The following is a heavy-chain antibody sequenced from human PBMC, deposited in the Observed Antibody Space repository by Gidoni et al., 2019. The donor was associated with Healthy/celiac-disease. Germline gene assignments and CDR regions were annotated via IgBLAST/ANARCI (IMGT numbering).Heavy chain of an antibody. Sequence: QVQLVESGVGVVQPGRSLRLSCAASGFTFRSYGMHWVRQAPGKGLEWVAVIWYDGSNKYYADSVKGRFTISRDNSKNTLYLQMNSLRAEDTAVYYCARDVDSSGYWGYFDYWGQGTLVTVSS. CDR2: IWYDGSNK. CDR3: ARDVDSSGYWGYFDY. CDR1: GFTFRSYG. V-gene: IGHV3-33*01. D-gene: IGHD3-22*01. J-gene: IGHJ4*02.